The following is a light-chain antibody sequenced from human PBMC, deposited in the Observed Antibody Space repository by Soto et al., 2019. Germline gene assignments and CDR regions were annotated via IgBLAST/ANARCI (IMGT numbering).Light chain of an antibody. V-gene: IGKV3-20*01. CDR3: HQYNNSPRT. J-gene: IGKJ1*01. CDR2: GAS. CDR1: QIVSSY. Sequence: NGLAQSARPLFLSPRERATNSCRASQIVSSYLAWYQQKPGQAPRLLIYGASSRATGIPDGFSGSGSGTDFTLTISRLEPEDFAVYYCHQYNNSPRTFGQGTKVDIK.